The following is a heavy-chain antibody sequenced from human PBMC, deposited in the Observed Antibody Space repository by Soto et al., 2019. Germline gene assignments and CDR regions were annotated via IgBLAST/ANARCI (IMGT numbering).Heavy chain of an antibody. V-gene: IGHV5-51*01. CDR2: IYPGDSDT. CDR3: ASALYYYDTSGYYSFGMDV. Sequence: GESLKISCKGSGYSFTSYWIGWVRQMPGKGLEWMGIIYPGDSDTRYSPSFQGQVTISADKSISTAYLQWSSLKASGTAMYYCASALYYYDTSGYYSFGMDVWGQGTTVTVSS. D-gene: IGHD3-22*01. CDR1: GYSFTSYW. J-gene: IGHJ6*02.